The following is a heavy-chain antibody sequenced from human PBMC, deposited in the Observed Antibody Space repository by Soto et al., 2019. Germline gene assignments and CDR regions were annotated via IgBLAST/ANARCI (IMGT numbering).Heavy chain of an antibody. V-gene: IGHV3-23*01. Sequence: GGSLRLSCAASGFTFSNYAMSWVHQAPGKGLEWLSAISGTVGDTYYADSVKGRFIISRDTSKNTLYLQMNSLRAEDTAVYYCAKDRHTGSYFFDYWGQGTLVTVSS. D-gene: IGHD1-26*01. J-gene: IGHJ4*02. CDR2: ISGTVGDT. CDR3: AKDRHTGSYFFDY. CDR1: GFTFSNYA.